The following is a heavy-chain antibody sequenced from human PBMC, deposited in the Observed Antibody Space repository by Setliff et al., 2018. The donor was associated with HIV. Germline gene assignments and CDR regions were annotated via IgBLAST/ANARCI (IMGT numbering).Heavy chain of an antibody. CDR3: ASHKGTGYYYYYMDV. J-gene: IGHJ6*03. Sequence: SETLSLTCTVSGGSISSGSYSWSWIRQPAGKGLEWIGHIYTSGSTNYNPSLKSRVTISVDTSKNQFSLKLSSVTAADTAVYYCASHKGTGYYYYYMDVWGKGTAVTVSS. D-gene: IGHD3-10*01. CDR1: GGSISSGSYS. V-gene: IGHV4-61*09. CDR2: IYTSGST.